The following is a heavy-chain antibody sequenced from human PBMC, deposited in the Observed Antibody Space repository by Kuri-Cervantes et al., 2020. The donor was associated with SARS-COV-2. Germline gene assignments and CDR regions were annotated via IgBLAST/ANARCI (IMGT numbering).Heavy chain of an antibody. CDR2: INPNSGGT. Sequence: GESLKISCKASGYTFTGYYMHWVRQAPGQGLEWMGWINPNSGGTNYAQKFQGWVTMTRDTSISTVYMELSRLRSDDTAVYYCARASVRGIIITYHSYGMDVWGQGTTVTVSS. CDR1: GYTFTGYY. D-gene: IGHD3-10*01. CDR3: ARASVRGIIITYHSYGMDV. J-gene: IGHJ6*02. V-gene: IGHV1-2*04.